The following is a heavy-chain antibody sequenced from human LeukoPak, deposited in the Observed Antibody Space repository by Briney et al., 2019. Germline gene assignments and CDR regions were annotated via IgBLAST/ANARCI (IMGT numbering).Heavy chain of an antibody. CDR3: ARAYGSGSLGYYYYMDV. Sequence: ASVKVSCKASGYTFTGYYMHWVRQAPGQGLEWVGRINPNSGGTNYAQKFQGRVTMTRDTSISTAYMELSRLRSDDTAVYYCARAYGSGSLGYYYYMDVWGKGTTVTVSS. J-gene: IGHJ6*03. V-gene: IGHV1-2*06. CDR1: GYTFTGYY. D-gene: IGHD3-10*01. CDR2: INPNSGGT.